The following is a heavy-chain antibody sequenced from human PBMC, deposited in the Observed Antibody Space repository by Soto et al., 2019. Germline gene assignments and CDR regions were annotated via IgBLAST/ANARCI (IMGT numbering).Heavy chain of an antibody. J-gene: IGHJ4*02. D-gene: IGHD6-19*01. Sequence: PGGSLSLSCAASGFTFRSYAMSWVRQAPGKGLEWVSAISGSGGSTYYADSVKGRFTISRDNSKNTLYLQMNSLRAEDTAVYYWARSSARVLYFDYWGQGTLVTGSP. CDR2: ISGSGGST. CDR1: GFTFRSYA. V-gene: IGHV3-23*01. CDR3: ARSSARVLYFDY.